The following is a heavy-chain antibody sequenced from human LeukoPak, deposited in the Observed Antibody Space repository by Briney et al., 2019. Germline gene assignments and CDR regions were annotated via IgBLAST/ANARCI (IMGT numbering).Heavy chain of an antibody. D-gene: IGHD6-19*01. V-gene: IGHV3-23*01. Sequence: GGSLRLSCAASGFTVSSNYMNWVRQAPGKGLEWVSAISGSGGSTYYADSVKGRFTISRGNSKNTLYLQMNSLRAEDTAVYHCAKDGYSSGWYGRVGWFDPWGQGTLVTVSS. CDR3: AKDGYSSGWYGRVGWFDP. CDR2: ISGSGGST. J-gene: IGHJ5*02. CDR1: GFTVSSNY.